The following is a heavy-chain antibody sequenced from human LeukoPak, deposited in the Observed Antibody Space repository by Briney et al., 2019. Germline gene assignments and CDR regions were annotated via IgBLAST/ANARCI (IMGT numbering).Heavy chain of an antibody. CDR2: IYYTGNP. CDR3: ARRVAARPDYFFDP. CDR1: GGSISSAY. D-gene: IGHD6-6*01. V-gene: IGHV4-59*08. J-gene: IGHJ5*02. Sequence: SEPLPLPRTVSGGSISSAYGSWIRQPPGKELGWIGYIYYTGNPNYHPSLKCRVTMSVDTSKNQFSLKLSSVTAADTAVYYCARRVAARPDYFFDPWGQGTLVTVSS.